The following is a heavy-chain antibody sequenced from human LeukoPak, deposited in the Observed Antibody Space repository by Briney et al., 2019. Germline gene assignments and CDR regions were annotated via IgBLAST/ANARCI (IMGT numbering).Heavy chain of an antibody. Sequence: GGSLRLSCAASGFTFSSCGMHWVRQAPGKGLEWVAFIRYDGSNKYYADSVKGRFTISRDNSKNTLYLQMNSLRAEDTAVYYCALGGRIVGATLDYWGQGTLVTVSS. CDR2: IRYDGSNK. CDR3: ALGGRIVGATLDY. V-gene: IGHV3-30*02. J-gene: IGHJ4*02. D-gene: IGHD1-26*01. CDR1: GFTFSSCG.